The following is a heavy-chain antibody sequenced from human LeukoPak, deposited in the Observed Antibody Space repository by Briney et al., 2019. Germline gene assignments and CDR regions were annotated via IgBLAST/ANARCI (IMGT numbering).Heavy chain of an antibody. CDR1: GGTFSSYA. CDR2: IIPIFGTA. Sequence: SVKVSCKASGGTFSSYAISWVRQAPGQGLEWMGGIIPIFGTADYAQKFQGRVTITADESTSTAYMELSSLRSEDTAVYYCARVVGATGAFDIWGQGTMVTVSS. V-gene: IGHV1-69*13. D-gene: IGHD1-26*01. J-gene: IGHJ3*02. CDR3: ARVVGATGAFDI.